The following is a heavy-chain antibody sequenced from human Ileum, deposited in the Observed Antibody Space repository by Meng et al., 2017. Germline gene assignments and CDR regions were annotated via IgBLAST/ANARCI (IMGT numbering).Heavy chain of an antibody. D-gene: IGHD3-22*01. CDR1: GASISSHY. Sequence: QVQLQESGPGRVKPSETLALTSSVPGASISSHYWTWIRQPPGKGLEYIGYIYYRGGASYNPSLRSRVTMSVDTSKNQFSLNLSSVTAADTAVYYCARLLDSSDWGWFDPWGQGTLVTVSS. CDR3: ARLLDSSDWGWFDP. V-gene: IGHV4-59*08. CDR2: IYYRGGA. J-gene: IGHJ5*02.